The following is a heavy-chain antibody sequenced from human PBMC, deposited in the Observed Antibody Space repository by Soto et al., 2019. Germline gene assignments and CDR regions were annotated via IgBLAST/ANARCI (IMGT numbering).Heavy chain of an antibody. CDR2: ITPFKSDT. J-gene: IGHJ3*02. CDR3: ARSPFAGSDAFDI. D-gene: IGHD1-1*01. Sequence: SVKVSCKASGYTFTFRYLHWVRQAPGQALEWMGWITPFKSDTNYAQKFQDRVTITRDWSVSTAYMELSNLRSDDTAMYYCARSPFAGSDAFDIWGQGTMVTVSS. CDR1: GYTFTFRY. V-gene: IGHV1-45*02.